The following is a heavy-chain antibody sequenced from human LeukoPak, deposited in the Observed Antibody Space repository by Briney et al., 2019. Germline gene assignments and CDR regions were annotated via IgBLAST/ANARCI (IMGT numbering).Heavy chain of an antibody. V-gene: IGHV4-34*01. CDR2: INHSVST. J-gene: IGHJ5*02. D-gene: IGHD3-22*01. CDR3: ARVPSYYYDSSGYNGNWFNP. Sequence: PSETLSLTCAVYGGSFSGYYWSWIRQPPGKGLEWIGEINHSVSTNYNPSLQSRVTISVDTSKNQFSLKLSSVTAADTAVYYCARVPSYYYDSSGYNGNWFNPLGQGTLVTVSS. CDR1: GGSFSGYY.